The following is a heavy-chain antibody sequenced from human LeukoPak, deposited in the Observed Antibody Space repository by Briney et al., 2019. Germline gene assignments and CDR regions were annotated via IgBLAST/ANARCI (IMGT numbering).Heavy chain of an antibody. J-gene: IGHJ5*02. CDR2: INPSGGST. CDR1: GYIFTSYF. Sequence: ASVKVSCKASGYIFTSYFMHWVRQAPGQGLAWMGLINPSGGSTRYAQKFQGRVTMTRDMSTSTVYMELSSLRYEDTAVYYCARALPHRRLMDTTMEQHWFDPWGQGTLVTVSS. V-gene: IGHV1-46*01. D-gene: IGHD5-18*01. CDR3: ARALPHRRLMDTTMEQHWFDP.